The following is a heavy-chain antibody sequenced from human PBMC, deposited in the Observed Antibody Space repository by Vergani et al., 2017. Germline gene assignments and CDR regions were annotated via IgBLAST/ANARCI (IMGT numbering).Heavy chain of an antibody. J-gene: IGHJ4*02. CDR3: VKDAGSYENFFAS. CDR1: GFTFSTYA. D-gene: IGHD1-26*01. Sequence: EVQLLESGGSLKQPGGSVRLSCAASGFTFSTYAMHWVRQAPGKGREWVSALTGGGGSTYYADSFKGRFIISRDNSRDTLYLQMNSLRPEDTATYYCVKDAGSYENFFASWGQGTLVTVSS. V-gene: IGHV3-23*01. CDR2: LTGGGGST.